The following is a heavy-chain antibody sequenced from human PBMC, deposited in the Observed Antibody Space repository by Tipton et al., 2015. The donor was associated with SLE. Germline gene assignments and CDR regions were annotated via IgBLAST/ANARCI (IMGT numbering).Heavy chain of an antibody. J-gene: IGHJ6*03. Sequence: LRLSCSASGDSISSYYWNWIRQPPGKGLEWLGYVYYSGGTNYNPSLKSRATISVDTSKDQFSLRLTSVTAADTAVYYCARAEMTTEGSVFYFYVDAWGKGTTVTISS. V-gene: IGHV4-59*01. CDR1: GDSISSYY. CDR3: ARAEMTTEGSVFYFYVDA. CDR2: VYYSGGT. D-gene: IGHD5-24*01.